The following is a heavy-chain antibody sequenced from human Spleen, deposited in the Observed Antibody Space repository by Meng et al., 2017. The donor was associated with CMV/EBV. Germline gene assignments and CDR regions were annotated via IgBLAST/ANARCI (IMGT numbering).Heavy chain of an antibody. CDR3: VREYCGGDCSFANFYFDN. J-gene: IGHJ4*02. V-gene: IGHV1-18*03. D-gene: IGHD2-21*01. Sequence: ASVKVSCKASGYTITTYGLSWVRQAPGQGLEWMGWISSHSGDTNYAPKVQGRVTMTTDTSTNTAYMELRSLRSDDMAIYYCVREYCGGDCSFANFYFDNWGQGTLVTVSS. CDR2: ISSHSGDT. CDR1: GYTITTYG.